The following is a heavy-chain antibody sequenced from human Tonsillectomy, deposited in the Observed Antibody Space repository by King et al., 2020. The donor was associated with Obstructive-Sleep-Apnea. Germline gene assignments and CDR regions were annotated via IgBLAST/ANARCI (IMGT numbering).Heavy chain of an antibody. CDR2: INPTGGST. J-gene: IGHJ6*02. V-gene: IGHV1-46*01. CDR3: ARAYCGGDCSWGRLPYYYYGMDV. D-gene: IGHD2-21*02. CDR1: GYTFTSYY. Sequence: VQLVESGAEVKKPGASVKVSCKASGYTFTSYYMHWVRQAPGQGLEWMGIINPTGGSTSYAQEFQGRVTMTRDTSTSTVYMELSSLRSEDTAVYYGARAYCGGDCSWGRLPYYYYGMDVWGQGTTVTVSS.